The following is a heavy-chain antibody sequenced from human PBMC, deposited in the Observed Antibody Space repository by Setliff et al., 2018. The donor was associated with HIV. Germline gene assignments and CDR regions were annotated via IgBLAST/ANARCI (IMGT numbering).Heavy chain of an antibody. V-gene: IGHV4-30-2*01. D-gene: IGHD2-21*02. CDR2: IYHSGST. J-gene: IGHJ3*02. CDR3: ARGQGCGGGCHYAFEM. Sequence: PSETLSLTCAVSGGSISSGGYSWSWIRQPPGKGLEWIGYIYHSGSTYYNPSLKSRVTISVDMSKNQFSLNLNSVTAADTAVYYCARGQGCGGGCHYAFEMWGQGTMVTVSS. CDR1: GGSISSGGYS.